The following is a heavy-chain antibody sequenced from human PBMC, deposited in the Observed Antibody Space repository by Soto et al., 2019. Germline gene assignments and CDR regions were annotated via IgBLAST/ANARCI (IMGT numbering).Heavy chain of an antibody. CDR3: AAGYCSGGSCYWYAFDI. Sequence: QVQLVQSGAEVKKPGASVKVSCKASGYTFTSYDINWVRQATGQVREWMGWMNPNSGNTGYAQKFEGRVTMTRNTSISTAYMEVSSLRSVDTGVYYCAAGYCSGGSCYWYAFDIWGQGTMVTSLQ. CDR2: MNPNSGNT. CDR1: GYTFTSYD. J-gene: IGHJ3*02. D-gene: IGHD2-15*01. V-gene: IGHV1-8*01.